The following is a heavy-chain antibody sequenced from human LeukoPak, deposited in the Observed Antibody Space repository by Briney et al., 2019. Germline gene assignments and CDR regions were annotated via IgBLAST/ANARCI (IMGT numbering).Heavy chain of an antibody. J-gene: IGHJ4*02. CDR3: ARERDGRFFDY. V-gene: IGHV3-7*01. Sequence: GGSLRLPCVVSGLTFRSYWMSWVRQAPGKGLEWVANINQEGSEKYFVDSVKGRFTISRDNAKNSLHLQMNTLRAEDAAVYYCARERDGRFFDYWGQGTLVTVSS. CDR1: GLTFRSYW. D-gene: IGHD5-24*01. CDR2: INQEGSEK.